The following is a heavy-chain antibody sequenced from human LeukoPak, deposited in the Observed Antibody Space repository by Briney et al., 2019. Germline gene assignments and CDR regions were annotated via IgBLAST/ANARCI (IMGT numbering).Heavy chain of an antibody. V-gene: IGHV4-61*02. CDR3: ARARGGRDSGRITYNWFDP. D-gene: IGHD4-17*01. CDR2: IYTSGST. CDR1: GGSISSGSYY. J-gene: IGHJ5*02. Sequence: PSETLSLTCTVSGGSISSGSYYWSWIRQPPGKGLEWIGRIYTSGSTNYNPSLKSRVTISVDTSKNQFSLKLSSVTAADTAVYYCARARGGRDSGRITYNWFDPWGQGTLVTVSS.